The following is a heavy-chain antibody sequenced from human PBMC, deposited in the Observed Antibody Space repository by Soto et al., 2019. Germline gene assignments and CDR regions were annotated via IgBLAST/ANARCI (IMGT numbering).Heavy chain of an antibody. V-gene: IGHV4-59*08. Sequence: SEALSLPCTVSVGSISSSYWSWMRQPPAKVLEWIGYMYYGGRTNYNPSLKSRVTISVDTSKMQVSLKLSSVTAADTTVYLCARGTPSPLIVRSSRGPWFDPWGQGTLVTVSS. J-gene: IGHJ5*02. CDR2: MYYGGRT. D-gene: IGHD2-15*01. CDR3: ARGTPSPLIVRSSRGPWFDP. CDR1: VGSISSSY.